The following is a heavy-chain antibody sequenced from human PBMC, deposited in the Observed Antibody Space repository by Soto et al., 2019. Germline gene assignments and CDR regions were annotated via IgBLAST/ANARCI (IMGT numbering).Heavy chain of an antibody. CDR2: IWYDGTEK. Sequence: GGSLRLSCAASGFTFRSHGMHWVRQAPGKGLEWVAVIWYDGTEKYYADSVKGRFTISRDNSRNAVYLQMDSLSAEDTAVYYCARDRGTYSDRSRFGYFGNWGQGTLVTVSS. CDR3: ARDRGTYSDRSRFGYFGN. D-gene: IGHD1-26*01. V-gene: IGHV3-33*01. CDR1: GFTFRSHG. J-gene: IGHJ4*02.